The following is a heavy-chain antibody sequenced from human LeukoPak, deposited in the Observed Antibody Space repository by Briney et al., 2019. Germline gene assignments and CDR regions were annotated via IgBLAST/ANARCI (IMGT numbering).Heavy chain of an antibody. V-gene: IGHV4-61*02. CDR2: IYTSGST. CDR1: GGSISSGSYY. D-gene: IGHD3-3*01. Sequence: SETLSLTCTVSGGSISSGSYYWSWIRQPAGKGLDWIGRIYTSGSTNYNPSLKRRVTISVDTSKNQFSLTLSSVTAADTAVYYCAGDFWSGYYFRDWGQGTLVTVSS. CDR3: AGDFWSGYYFRD. J-gene: IGHJ4*02.